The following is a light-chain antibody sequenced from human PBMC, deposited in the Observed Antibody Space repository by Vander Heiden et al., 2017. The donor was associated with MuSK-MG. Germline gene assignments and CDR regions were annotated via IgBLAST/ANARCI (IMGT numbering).Light chain of an antibody. J-gene: IGLJ1*01. V-gene: IGLV3-21*02. Sequence: SYVLTQPPSVSVAPGQTARITCGGNNSGSKTVHWYQQKPGQETVGGGDDESDRSSGIPERFAALNAGNQGIPKISTVADGDEAAYFGQVGDGHGNPFVFGTGTKLTVL. CDR3: QVGDGHGNPFV. CDR1: NSGSKT. CDR2: DES.